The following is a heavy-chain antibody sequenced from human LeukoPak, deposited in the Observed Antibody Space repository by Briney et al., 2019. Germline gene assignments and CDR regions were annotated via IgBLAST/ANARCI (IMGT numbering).Heavy chain of an antibody. CDR3: ARGRGYSYASTQRGYYFDY. V-gene: IGHV4-34*01. CDR1: GGSFSGYY. J-gene: IGHJ4*02. Sequence: SETLSLTCAVYGGSFSGYYWSWIRQPPGKGLEWIGEINHSGSTNYNPSLTSRVTISVDTSKNQFSLKLSSVTAADTAVYYCARGRGYSYASTQRGYYFDYWGQGTLVTVSS. D-gene: IGHD5-18*01. CDR2: INHSGST.